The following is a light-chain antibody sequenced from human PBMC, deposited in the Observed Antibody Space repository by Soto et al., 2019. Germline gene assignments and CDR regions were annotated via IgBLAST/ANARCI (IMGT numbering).Light chain of an antibody. CDR1: SSDFGAHNL. CDR3: SAYTSTNTVI. J-gene: IGLJ2*01. CDR2: AVT. Sequence: QSALTQPASVSGSPGQSVSISCTTSSSDFGAHNLVSWYQHHPGRAPNLLIYAVTNRPSGVPDRFSGSKSGSTASLIISGLLSEDEADYYCSAYTSTNTVIFGGGTKLTVL. V-gene: IGLV2-14*03.